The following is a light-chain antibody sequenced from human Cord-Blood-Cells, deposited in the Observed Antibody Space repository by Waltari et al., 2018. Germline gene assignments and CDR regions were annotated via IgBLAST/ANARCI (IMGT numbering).Light chain of an antibody. CDR1: RSDVGSFNR. CDR2: EVS. J-gene: IGLJ2*01. Sequence: QSALTQPPSVSGSPGQSVTISCTGTRSDVGSFNRVSWYQQPPGTAPKLMIYEVSNRPSGVPDRFSGSKSGNTASLTISGLQAEDEADYYCSSYTSSSFVVFGGGTKLTVL. CDR3: SSYTSSSFVV. V-gene: IGLV2-18*02.